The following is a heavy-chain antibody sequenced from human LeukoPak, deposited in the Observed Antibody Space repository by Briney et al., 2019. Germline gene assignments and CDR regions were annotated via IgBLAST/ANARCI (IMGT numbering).Heavy chain of an antibody. CDR1: GFTFDDYG. CDR2: INWNGGST. J-gene: IGHJ4*02. D-gene: IGHD5-12*01. CDR3: AREGVQRATILSSGYFDY. V-gene: IGHV3-20*04. Sequence: PGGSLRLSCAASGFTFDDYGMSWVRQAPGKGLEWVSGINWNGGSTGYADSVKGRFTISRDNAKNSLYLQMNSLRAEDTALYYCAREGVQRATILSSGYFDYWGQGTLVTVSS.